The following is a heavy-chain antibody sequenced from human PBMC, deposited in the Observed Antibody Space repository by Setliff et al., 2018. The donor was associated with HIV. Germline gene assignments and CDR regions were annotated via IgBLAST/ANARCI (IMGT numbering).Heavy chain of an antibody. CDR3: ARDFLGAARPKDY. CDR1: GFTFSDYY. D-gene: IGHD6-6*01. J-gene: IGHJ4*02. V-gene: IGHV3-11*04. CDR2: ISSSGSTI. Sequence: GGSLRLSCAASGFTFSDYYMSWIRQAPGKGLEWVSYISSSGSTIYYAYSVKGRFTVSRDNAKNSLYLQMNSLRAEDTAVYYCARDFLGAARPKDYWGQGTLVTVSS.